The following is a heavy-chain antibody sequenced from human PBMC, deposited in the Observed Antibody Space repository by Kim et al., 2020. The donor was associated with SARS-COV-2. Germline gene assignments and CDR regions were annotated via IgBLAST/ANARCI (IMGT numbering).Heavy chain of an antibody. D-gene: IGHD3-22*01. J-gene: IGHJ4*02. CDR3: ASYSSGYSDY. CDR2: IYYSGST. CDR1: GGSISSYY. V-gene: IGHV4-59*01. Sequence: SETLSLTCTVSGGSISSYYWSWIRQPPGKGLEWIGYIYYSGSTNYNPSLKSRVTISVDTSKNQFSLKLSSVTAADTAVYYCASYSSGYSDYWGQGTLVTVSS.